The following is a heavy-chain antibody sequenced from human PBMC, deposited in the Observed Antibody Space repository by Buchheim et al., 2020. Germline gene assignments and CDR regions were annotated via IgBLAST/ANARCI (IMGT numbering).Heavy chain of an antibody. D-gene: IGHD2-8*01. J-gene: IGHJ4*02. Sequence: QVQLQQSGPGLVKPSQTLSLPCAISGDSVSSNRVTWTWLRQSPSGGLEWLGRAYYRSKWSIDYAVSVKSRIIINPDTSKNQFSLQLNSVTHEDTAVYYCPRLSGNGVLDYWGQGT. V-gene: IGHV6-1*01. CDR1: GDSVSSNRVT. CDR2: AYYRSKWSI. CDR3: PRLSGNGVLDY.